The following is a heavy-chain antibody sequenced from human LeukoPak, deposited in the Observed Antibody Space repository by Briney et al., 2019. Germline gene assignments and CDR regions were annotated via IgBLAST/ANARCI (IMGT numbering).Heavy chain of an antibody. CDR3: ARIYGGNPQASYYYYYYMDV. J-gene: IGHJ6*03. V-gene: IGHV4-61*05. CDR1: GGSISSSSYY. D-gene: IGHD4-23*01. Sequence: SETLSLTCTVSGGSISSSSYYWGWIRQPPGKGLEWIGYIYYSGSTNYNPSLKSRVTISVDTSKNQFSLKLSSVTAADTAVYYCARIYGGNPQASYYYYYYMDVWGKGTTVTVSS. CDR2: IYYSGST.